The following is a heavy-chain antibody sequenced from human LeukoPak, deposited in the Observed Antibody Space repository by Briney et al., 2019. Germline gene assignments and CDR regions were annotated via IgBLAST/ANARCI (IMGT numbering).Heavy chain of an antibody. J-gene: IGHJ4*02. D-gene: IGHD2-8*01. CDR3: ARVGSGMATCFDY. Sequence: SETMSPTCTVSGGSISSSSYYWGWIRQPPGKGLEWIGSIYYSGSTYYNPSLKSRVTISVDTSKNQFSLKLSSVTAADTAVYYCARVGSGMATCFDYWGQGTLVTVSS. CDR1: GGSISSSSYY. V-gene: IGHV4-39*01. CDR2: IYYSGST.